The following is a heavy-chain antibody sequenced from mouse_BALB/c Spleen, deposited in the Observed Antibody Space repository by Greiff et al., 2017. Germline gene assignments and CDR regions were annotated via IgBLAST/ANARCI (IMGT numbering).Heavy chain of an antibody. CDR2: INSNGGST. CDR3: ASGEPTPYFDY. V-gene: IGHV5-6-3*01. CDR1: GFTFSSYG. J-gene: IGHJ2*01. Sequence: EVQVVESGGGLVQPGGSLKLSCAASGFTFSSYGMSWVRQTPDKRLELVATINSNGGSTYYPDSVKGRFTISRDNAKNTLYLQMSSLKSEDTAMYYCASGEPTPYFDYWGQGTTLTVSS.